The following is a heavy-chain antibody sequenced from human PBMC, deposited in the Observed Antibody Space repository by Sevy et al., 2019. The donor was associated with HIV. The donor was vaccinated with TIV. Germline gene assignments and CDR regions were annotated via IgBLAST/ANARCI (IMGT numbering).Heavy chain of an antibody. CDR1: GFTFSSYG. V-gene: IGHV3-30*18. J-gene: IGHJ4*02. Sequence: GESLRLSCAASGFTFSSYGMHWVRQARGKGLAWVAVISYDASNKYYADSVKGRFTISRDNSKNTLYLQMNSLRAEDTAVYYCAKAMGIAVAGNPPFDYWGQGTLVTVSS. D-gene: IGHD6-19*01. CDR3: AKAMGIAVAGNPPFDY. CDR2: ISYDASNK.